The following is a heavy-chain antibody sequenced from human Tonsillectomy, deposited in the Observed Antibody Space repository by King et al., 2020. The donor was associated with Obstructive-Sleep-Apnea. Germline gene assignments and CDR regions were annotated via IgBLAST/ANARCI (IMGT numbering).Heavy chain of an antibody. CDR1: RFTFSSYA. V-gene: IGHV3-30*04. D-gene: IGHD3-10*01. CDR3: ARAAWGSGSYYNVYY. Sequence: VQLVESGGGVVQPGRSLRLSCAASRFTFSSYAMHWVRQAPGKGLEWVAVISYDGSNKYYADSVKGRFTISRDNSRNTLYLQMNSLRAEDTAVYYCARAAWGSGSYYNVYYWGQGTLVTVSS. J-gene: IGHJ4*02. CDR2: ISYDGSNK.